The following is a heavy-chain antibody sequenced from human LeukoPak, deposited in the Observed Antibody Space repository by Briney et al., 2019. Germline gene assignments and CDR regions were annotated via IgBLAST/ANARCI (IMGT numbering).Heavy chain of an antibody. Sequence: PSETLSLTCTVSGGSISRYYWSWIRQPAGKGLEWIGYIYYIGRTNYNPSLKSRVTISVDTSKNQFSLKLSSVTAADTAVYYCARADYGDYVTFDYWGQGTLVTVSS. J-gene: IGHJ4*02. V-gene: IGHV4-59*01. D-gene: IGHD4-17*01. CDR1: GGSISRYY. CDR3: ARADYGDYVTFDY. CDR2: IYYIGRT.